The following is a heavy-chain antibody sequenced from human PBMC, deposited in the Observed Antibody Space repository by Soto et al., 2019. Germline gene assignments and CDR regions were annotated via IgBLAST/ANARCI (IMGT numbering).Heavy chain of an antibody. CDR2: IYYSGST. J-gene: IGHJ3*02. D-gene: IGHD3-10*01. CDR3: ARDRSPNYYAFDI. V-gene: IGHV4-31*03. CDR1: GGSISSGGYY. Sequence: SETLSLTCTVSGGSISSGGYYWSWIRQHPGKGLEWIGYIYYSGSTYYNPSLKSRVTISVDTSKNQFSLKLSSVTAADTAVYYCARDRSPNYYAFDIWGQGTMVTVSS.